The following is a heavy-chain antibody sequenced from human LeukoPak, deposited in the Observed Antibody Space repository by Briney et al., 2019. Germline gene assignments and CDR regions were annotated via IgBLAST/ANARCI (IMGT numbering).Heavy chain of an antibody. Sequence: PGRSLRLSCAASGFTFSSYGMHWVRQALGKGLEWVAVISYDGSNKYYADSVKGRFTISRDNSKNTLYLQMNSLRAEDTAVFYCATFPYYFDSSGSYYFDFWGQGTLVTVSS. CDR3: ATFPYYFDSSGSYYFDF. CDR1: GFTFSSYG. V-gene: IGHV3-30*03. CDR2: ISYDGSNK. D-gene: IGHD3-22*01. J-gene: IGHJ4*02.